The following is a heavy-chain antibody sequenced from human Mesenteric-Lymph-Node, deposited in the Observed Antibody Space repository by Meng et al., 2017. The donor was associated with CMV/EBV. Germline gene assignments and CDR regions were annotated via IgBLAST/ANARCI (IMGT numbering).Heavy chain of an antibody. Sequence: GSLRLSCIVSGGSISSSAYYWGWIRQPPGKGLEWIGSMFYSGSTYYNLSLESRVTISLDTSKNQFSLKVNSVTAADTAVYYCARSEGLRYYGMGVWGQGTTVTVSS. CDR2: MFYSGST. D-gene: IGHD3-3*01. V-gene: IGHV4-39*07. CDR3: ARSEGLRYYGMGV. J-gene: IGHJ6*02. CDR1: GGSISSSAYY.